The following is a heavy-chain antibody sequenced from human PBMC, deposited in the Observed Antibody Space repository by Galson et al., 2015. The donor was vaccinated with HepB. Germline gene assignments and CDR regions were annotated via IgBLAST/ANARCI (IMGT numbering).Heavy chain of an antibody. J-gene: IGHJ4*02. V-gene: IGHV3-11*06. CDR2: ISSSTIYT. D-gene: IGHD4-17*01. CDR3: ARVADSHYGDHTHFDH. CDR1: GFTFSDYY. Sequence: SLRLSCAASGFTFSDYYMSWIRQAPGKGLEWLAYISSSTIYTYYADPVKGRFTISRDNVKNSMSLQMNSLRAEDTAVYYCARVADSHYGDHTHFDHWGQGALVTVSS.